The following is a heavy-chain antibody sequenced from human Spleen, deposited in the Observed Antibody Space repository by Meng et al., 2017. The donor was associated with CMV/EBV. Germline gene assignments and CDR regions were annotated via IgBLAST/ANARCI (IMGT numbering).Heavy chain of an antibody. Sequence: GESLKISCAASGFTFSSYSMNWVRQAPGKGLEWVSSISSSSSYIYYADSVKGRFTVSRDNSKNTLYLQMNSLRAEDTAVYYCAKDPIAYCGGDCYSCDYWGQGTLVTVSS. V-gene: IGHV3-21*01. CDR2: ISSSSSYI. D-gene: IGHD2-21*01. CDR3: AKDPIAYCGGDCYSCDY. CDR1: GFTFSSYS. J-gene: IGHJ4*02.